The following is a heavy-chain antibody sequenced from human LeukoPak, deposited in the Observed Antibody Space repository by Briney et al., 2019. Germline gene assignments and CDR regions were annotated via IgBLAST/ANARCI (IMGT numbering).Heavy chain of an antibody. D-gene: IGHD2-2*02. CDR2: IYYSGST. V-gene: IGHV4-39*02. CDR1: GGSISSSSYY. Sequence: SETLSLTCTVSGGSISSSSYYWGWIRQPPGKGLEWIGSIYYSGSTYYNPSLKSRVTISVDTSKNQFSLKLSSVTAADTAVYYCARDQGYCSSTSCYTHWFDPWGQGTLVTVSS. CDR3: ARDQGYCSSTSCYTHWFDP. J-gene: IGHJ5*02.